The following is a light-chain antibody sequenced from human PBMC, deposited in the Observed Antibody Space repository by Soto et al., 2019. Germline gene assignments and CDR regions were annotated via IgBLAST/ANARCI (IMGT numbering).Light chain of an antibody. CDR1: ENVWTF. J-gene: IGKJ1*01. CDR2: GAS. Sequence: VLTQSPATLSLSPGERATLSCRARENVWTFVDWYQQKPGQAPRLLIYGASNRATDIPARFSGSGSGTDFTLTISNLEPEDFAVYYCQQHSHWPPWTFGQGTRVEIQ. V-gene: IGKV3-11*01. CDR3: QQHSHWPPWT.